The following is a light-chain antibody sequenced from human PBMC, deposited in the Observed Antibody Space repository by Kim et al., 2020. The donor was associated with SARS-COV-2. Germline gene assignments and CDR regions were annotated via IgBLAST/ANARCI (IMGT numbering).Light chain of an antibody. Sequence: ALGQKVRITCKGDSRRRYYATGYQQKPGQAPILAIYGKNNRPSGIPDRFSGSSSGNTASLTITGTQAGDEADYYCNSRDSNDNVVFGGGTKVTVL. CDR3: NSRDSNDNVV. V-gene: IGLV3-19*01. CDR1: SRRRYY. J-gene: IGLJ2*01. CDR2: GKN.